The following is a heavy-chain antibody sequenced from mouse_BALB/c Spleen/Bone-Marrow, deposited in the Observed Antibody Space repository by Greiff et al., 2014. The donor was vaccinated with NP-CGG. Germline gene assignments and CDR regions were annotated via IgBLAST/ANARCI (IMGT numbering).Heavy chain of an antibody. CDR2: IWGGGST. Sequence: QVQLKESGPGLVAPSQSLSITCTVSGVSLNDYGVSWVRQPPGKGLEWLGVIWGGGSTYYNSALKSRLSISKDNSKSQVFLKMNSLQTDDTAMYYCAKQYGNYDWYFDVWGAGTTVTVSS. CDR3: AKQYGNYDWYFDV. CDR1: GVSLNDYG. J-gene: IGHJ1*01. V-gene: IGHV2-6-5*01. D-gene: IGHD2-1*01.